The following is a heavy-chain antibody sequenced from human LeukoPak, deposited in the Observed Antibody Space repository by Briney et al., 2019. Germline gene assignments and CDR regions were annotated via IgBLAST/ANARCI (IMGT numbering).Heavy chain of an antibody. D-gene: IGHD3-10*01. CDR2: ISSSSSTI. J-gene: IGHJ6*02. CDR3: TRLRPVRGANYYYYGMDV. V-gene: IGHV3-48*04. Sequence: GGSLRLSCAASGFTFSSYSMNWVRQAPGKGLEWVSYISSSSSTIYYADSVKGRFTISRDNAKNSLYLQMNSLKTEDTAVYYCTRLRPVRGANYYYYGMDVWGQGTTVTVSS. CDR1: GFTFSSYS.